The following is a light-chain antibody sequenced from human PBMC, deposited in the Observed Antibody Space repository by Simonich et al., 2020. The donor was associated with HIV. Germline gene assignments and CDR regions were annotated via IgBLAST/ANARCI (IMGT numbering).Light chain of an antibody. CDR3: QQYYNTPRT. CDR2: WES. Sequence: DIVMTQSPDSLAVSLGERATINCKSSQSVFYSSNTKNYLVWYQQKPGQPPKLLIAWESTRESGFTDRFSGSGSGTDFTLTISSLQAEDVAVYYCQQYYNTPRTFGQGTKVEIK. V-gene: IGKV4-1*01. J-gene: IGKJ1*01. CDR1: QSVFYSSNTKNY.